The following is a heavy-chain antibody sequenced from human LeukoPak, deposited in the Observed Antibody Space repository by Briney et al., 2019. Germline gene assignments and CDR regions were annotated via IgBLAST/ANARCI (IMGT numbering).Heavy chain of an antibody. Sequence: ASVSVSCKASGYTFTSYGISWVRQAPGQGLEWMGWISAYNGNTNYAQKLQGRVSMTTDTSTSTAYMELRSLRSDDTAVYYCARGNPVDIVVVPAARHDAFDIWGQGTMVTVSS. D-gene: IGHD2-2*03. CDR2: ISAYNGNT. CDR3: ARGNPVDIVVVPAARHDAFDI. J-gene: IGHJ3*02. V-gene: IGHV1-18*01. CDR1: GYTFTSYG.